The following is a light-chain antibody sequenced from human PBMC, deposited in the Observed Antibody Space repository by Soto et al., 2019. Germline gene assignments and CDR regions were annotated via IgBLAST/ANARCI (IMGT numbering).Light chain of an antibody. V-gene: IGLV2-23*01. J-gene: IGLJ3*02. CDR1: NNDIGSYYF. CDR3: CSYADSHTWV. CDR2: EGT. Sequence: QSALTQPASVSGSPGQSITISCTGTNNDIGSYYFVSWYQHHPGKAPRLMIYEGTKRPSGVSDRFSASKSGITASLTISGLQAEDEGHYCCCSYADSHTWVFGGGTKLTVL.